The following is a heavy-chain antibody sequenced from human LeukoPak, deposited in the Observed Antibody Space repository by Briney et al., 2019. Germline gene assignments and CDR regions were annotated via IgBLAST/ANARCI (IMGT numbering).Heavy chain of an antibody. CDR1: GGSFSGYY. D-gene: IGHD3-22*01. Sequence: PSETLSLTCAVYGGSFSGYYWSWIRQPPGKGLEWIGEINHSGSTNYNPSLKSRVTISVDTSKNQFSLKLSSVAAADTAVYYCARVRHKPPYYYDSSGYCYFDYWGQGTLVTVSS. CDR3: ARVRHKPPYYYDSSGYCYFDY. CDR2: INHSGST. J-gene: IGHJ4*02. V-gene: IGHV4-34*01.